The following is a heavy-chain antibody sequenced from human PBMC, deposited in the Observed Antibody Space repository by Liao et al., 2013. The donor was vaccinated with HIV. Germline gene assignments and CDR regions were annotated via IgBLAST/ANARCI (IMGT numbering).Heavy chain of an antibody. J-gene: IGHJ2*01. V-gene: IGHV4-61*02. D-gene: IGHD1-26*01. CDR1: GDLIRRDNYY. CDR3: ARVQWEPAPNWYSDL. CDR2: SLHGGST. Sequence: QVQLQQWGAGLLKPSQTLSLTCTVSGDLIRRDNYYWTWIRQPAGKGLEWIGYSLHGGSTYYNPSLKSRVSISADTSSNHVSLKLTSVTAADTAVYYCARVQWEPAPNWYSDLWGRGTLVIVSS.